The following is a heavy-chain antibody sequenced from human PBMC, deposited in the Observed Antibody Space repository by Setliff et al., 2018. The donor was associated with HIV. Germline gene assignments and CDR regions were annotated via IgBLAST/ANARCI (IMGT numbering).Heavy chain of an antibody. CDR1: GVTFTTYS. J-gene: IGHJ3*01. V-gene: IGHV1-69*06. CDR3: AREVASYSSRFDAFDV. D-gene: IGHD6-13*01. Sequence: SVKVSCKTSGVTFTTYSITWVRQAPGQGLEWMGGIIPIIRSAKYAQKFQGRVTVTADKSTSTAYMELSNLRSEDTAVYYCAREVASYSSRFDAFDVWGQGTTVTVS. CDR2: IIPIIRSA.